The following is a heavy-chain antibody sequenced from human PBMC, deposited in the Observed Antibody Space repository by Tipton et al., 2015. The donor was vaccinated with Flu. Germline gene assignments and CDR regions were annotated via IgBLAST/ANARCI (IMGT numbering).Heavy chain of an antibody. CDR3: ARRDYSNYVSEPKNWFDP. CDR1: GFTFSDYY. J-gene: IGHJ5*02. CDR2: ISSSGSSI. Sequence: SLRLSCAASGFTFSDYYMSWIRLAPGKGLEWVSHISSSGSSINYADSVKGRFTISRDNAKNSLYLQMDSLSAEDTAIYYCARRDYSNYVSEPKNWFDPWGQGTLVTVSS. V-gene: IGHV3-11*01. D-gene: IGHD4-11*01.